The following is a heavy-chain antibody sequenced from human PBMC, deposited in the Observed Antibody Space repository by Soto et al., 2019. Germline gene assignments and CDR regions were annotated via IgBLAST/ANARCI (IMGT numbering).Heavy chain of an antibody. D-gene: IGHD6-13*01. CDR3: ASLAAGYSSSWYFGY. CDR2: IYHSGST. CDR1: GGSISSSNW. V-gene: IGHV4-4*02. Sequence: QVQLQELGPGLVKPSGTLSLTCAVSGGSISSSNWWSWVRQPPGKGLEWIGEIYHSGSTNYNPSLKSRVTISVDKSKNQFSLKLSSVTAADTAVYYCASLAAGYSSSWYFGYWGQGTLVTVSS. J-gene: IGHJ4*02.